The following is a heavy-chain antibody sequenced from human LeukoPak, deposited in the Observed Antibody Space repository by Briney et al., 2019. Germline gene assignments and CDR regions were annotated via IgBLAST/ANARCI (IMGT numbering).Heavy chain of an antibody. J-gene: IGHJ6*02. V-gene: IGHV4-39*07. CDR2: IYYSGST. Sequence: SETLSLTCTVSGGSISSSSYYWGWIRQPPGKGLEWIGSIYYSGSTYYNPSLKSRVTISVDTSKNQFSLKLSSVTAADTAVYYCARRVPNYYYGMDVWGQGTTVTVSS. CDR1: GGSISSSSYY. CDR3: ARRVPNYYYGMDV.